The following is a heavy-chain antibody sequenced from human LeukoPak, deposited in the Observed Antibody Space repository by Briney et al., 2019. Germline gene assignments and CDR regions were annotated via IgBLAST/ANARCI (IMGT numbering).Heavy chain of an antibody. CDR1: GFTFSTYA. D-gene: IGHD4-17*01. J-gene: IGHJ4*02. V-gene: IGHV3-23*01. Sequence: GGSLRLSCAASGFTFSTYAMSWVRQAPGKGLAWLSTISDGGSDTHYADSVKGRFTISRDDSKNTLYLQMNSLRAEDTAVYYCAKALYGDYGRFDYWGQGTLVTVSS. CDR2: ISDGGSDT. CDR3: AKALYGDYGRFDY.